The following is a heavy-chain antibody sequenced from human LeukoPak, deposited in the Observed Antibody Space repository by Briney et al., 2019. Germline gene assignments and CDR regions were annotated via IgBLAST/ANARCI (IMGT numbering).Heavy chain of an antibody. D-gene: IGHD4-23*01. Sequence: GGTLRLSCAASGFTFSSYGMSWVRQAPGKGLEWVSSISTSSSYIYYADSVKGRFTISRHNAKNSLYLQMNSLRAEDTAVYYCARDGDTVLTRGYYFYMDVWGKGTTVTVSS. V-gene: IGHV3-21*01. CDR3: ARDGDTVLTRGYYFYMDV. CDR2: ISTSSSYI. J-gene: IGHJ6*03. CDR1: GFTFSSYG.